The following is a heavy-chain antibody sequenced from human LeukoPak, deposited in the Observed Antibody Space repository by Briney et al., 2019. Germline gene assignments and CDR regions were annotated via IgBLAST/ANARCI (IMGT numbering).Heavy chain of an antibody. J-gene: IGHJ4*02. V-gene: IGHV1-46*01. D-gene: IGHD6-19*01. CDR3: ARRRIAVAIFDY. Sequence: ASVKVSCKASGYTFTSYYMHWVRQAPGXXXXXMGIINPSGGSTSYAQKFQGRVTMTRDTSTSTVYMELSSLRSEDTAVYYCARRRIAVAIFDYWGQGTLVTVSS. CDR2: INPSGGST. CDR1: GYTFTSYY.